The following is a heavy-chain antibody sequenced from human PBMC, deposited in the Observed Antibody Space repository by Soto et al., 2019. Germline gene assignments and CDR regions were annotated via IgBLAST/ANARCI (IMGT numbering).Heavy chain of an antibody. Sequence: QLVESGGGVVPPGASLRLSCAASGFTFSTFGMHWVRQTPGKGLEWVAVISYDGNNKVYADSVKCRFTISRDNFKNTVDLVMNNLKVDDTAVYYCAKDLQAYGDYDYYCYALDVWGQGATVSVSS. V-gene: IGHV3-30*18. CDR2: ISYDGNNK. J-gene: IGHJ6*02. CDR1: GFTFSTFG. D-gene: IGHD4-17*01. CDR3: AKDLQAYGDYDYYCYALDV.